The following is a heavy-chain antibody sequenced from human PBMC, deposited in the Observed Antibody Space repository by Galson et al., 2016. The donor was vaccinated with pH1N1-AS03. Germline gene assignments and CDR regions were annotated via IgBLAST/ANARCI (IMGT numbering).Heavy chain of an antibody. V-gene: IGHV4-39*07. D-gene: IGHD2-15*01. J-gene: IGHJ5*02. CDR2: VSARGTT. CDR1: GASVSHYASY. CDR3: ARDRRDCSGGSCSQDGWFDP. Sequence: SETLSLTCSVSGASVSHYASYWGWIRQAPGKGLEWIATVSARGTTYHNPSLDSRLIISLDTSKNHFSLTLTSVTAADTAMYYCARDRRDCSGGSCSQDGWFDPWGQGTLVVVSS.